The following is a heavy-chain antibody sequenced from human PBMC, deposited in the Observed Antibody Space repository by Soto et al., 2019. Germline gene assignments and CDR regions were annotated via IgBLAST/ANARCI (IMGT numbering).Heavy chain of an antibody. CDR3: AKSWSGSHGAFDM. D-gene: IGHD2-8*02. J-gene: IGHJ3*02. V-gene: IGHV3-30*18. CDR2: ISYDGSNQ. Sequence: QVQLVESGGGVVQPGRSLRLSCAASGFIFSTYGMHLVRQAPGKGLEWVAVISYDGSNQYYEDSVKGRFTISRDNSKNTLYLQMNSLRVEDTAVYYCAKSWSGSHGAFDMWGQGTMVTVSA. CDR1: GFIFSTYG.